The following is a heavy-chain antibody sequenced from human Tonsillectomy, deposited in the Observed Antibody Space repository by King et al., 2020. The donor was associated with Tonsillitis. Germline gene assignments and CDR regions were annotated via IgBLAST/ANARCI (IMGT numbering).Heavy chain of an antibody. Sequence: QLVQSGAEVKKPGASVKVYCKASGYTFTVYGIGWVRQAPGQGLEWMGWISGYNGNRNYAQNVQDRVTMTTDTSTSTAYMELRSLRYDDTAVYYCARVPRDEILTGLDDVFDIWGQGTMVTVSS. CDR1: GYTFTVYG. V-gene: IGHV1-18*01. D-gene: IGHD3-9*01. CDR2: ISGYNGNR. J-gene: IGHJ3*02. CDR3: ARVPRDEILTGLDDVFDI.